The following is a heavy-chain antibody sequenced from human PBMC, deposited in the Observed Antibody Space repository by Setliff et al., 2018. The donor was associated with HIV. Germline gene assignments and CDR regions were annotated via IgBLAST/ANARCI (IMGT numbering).Heavy chain of an antibody. Sequence: GESLKISCRASGYSFATYHINWVRLLPGKGLEWMGTGNPGDSSTRYSPSFQGRVTISADKSISTAYLQWGSLKASDTAMYYCAMFFSGTPFDFWGQGTLVTVSS. J-gene: IGHJ4*02. CDR3: AMFFSGTPFDF. V-gene: IGHV5-51*01. CDR1: GYSFATYH. D-gene: IGHD1-26*01. CDR2: GNPGDSST.